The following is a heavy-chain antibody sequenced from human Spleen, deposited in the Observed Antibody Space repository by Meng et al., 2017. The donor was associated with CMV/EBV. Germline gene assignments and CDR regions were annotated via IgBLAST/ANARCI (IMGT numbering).Heavy chain of an antibody. Sequence: SCTVSGYSITSGYSWGWIRQPPGKGLEWIGSIYHSGSTSYNPSLKSRVTIPVDTSKNQFSLKLSSVTAADTAVYCCARVSGSFYVIDYWGQGTLVTVSS. CDR3: ARVSGSFYVIDY. V-gene: IGHV4-38-2*02. CDR2: IYHSGST. J-gene: IGHJ4*02. CDR1: GYSITSGYS. D-gene: IGHD1-26*01.